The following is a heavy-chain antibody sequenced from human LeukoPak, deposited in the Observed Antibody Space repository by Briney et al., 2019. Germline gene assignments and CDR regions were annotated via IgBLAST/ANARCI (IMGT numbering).Heavy chain of an antibody. V-gene: IGHV4-59*08. CDR3: ARYCSGGSCRPPSLGVNWFDP. Sequence: SETLSLTCTVSGGSISSYYWSWIRQPPGKGLEWIGYIYYSGSTNYNPSLKSRVTISVDTSKNQFSLKLSSVTAADTAVYYCARYCSGGSCRPPSLGVNWFDPWGQGTLVTVSS. CDR1: GGSISSYY. D-gene: IGHD2-15*01. J-gene: IGHJ5*02. CDR2: IYYSGST.